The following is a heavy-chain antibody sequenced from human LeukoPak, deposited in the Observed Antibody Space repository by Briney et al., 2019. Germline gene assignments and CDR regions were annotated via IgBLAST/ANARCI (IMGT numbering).Heavy chain of an antibody. CDR1: GGSISSSNW. CDR2: IFPSGNT. Sequence: SGTLSLTCAVSGGSISSSNWWSWIRQPAGKGLEWIGRIFPSGNTNYNPSLRSRITMSVDTAKNQFSLKLTSVTAADTAVYYCARDQGEGNTSGWYWYFDLWGRGTLLTVSS. D-gene: IGHD6-19*01. J-gene: IGHJ2*01. V-gene: IGHV4-4*07. CDR3: ARDQGEGNTSGWYWYFDL.